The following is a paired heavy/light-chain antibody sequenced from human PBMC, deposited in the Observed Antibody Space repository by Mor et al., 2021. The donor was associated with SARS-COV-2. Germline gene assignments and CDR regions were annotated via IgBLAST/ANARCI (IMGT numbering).Heavy chain of an antibody. CDR1: GFTFSSCA. J-gene: IGHJ4*02. D-gene: IGHD3-10*01. V-gene: IGHV3-23*01. CDR2: VSGSGAGT. CDR3: AKRVFPSGNYGPFDY. Sequence: EVQLLESGGGLVQPGGSLRLSCEASGFTFSSCAMSWVRQAPGKGLEWVSSVSGSGAGTFYPDSVKGRFTISRDNSKNILYLQMNSLRAEDTAVYYCAKRVFPSGNYGPFDYWGQGSLVTVSS.
Light chain of an antibody. CDR1: QSVSSSY. V-gene: IGKV3-20*01. Sequence: EIVLTQSPGTLSLSPGERATLSCRASQSVSSSYLAWYQQKPGQAPRLLIYDASSRATGIPDSFSGSGSGTDFTLTISRLEPEDFAVYYCQQYGTPPLTFGGGTKVEIK. CDR3: QQYGTPPLT. CDR2: DAS. J-gene: IGKJ4*01.